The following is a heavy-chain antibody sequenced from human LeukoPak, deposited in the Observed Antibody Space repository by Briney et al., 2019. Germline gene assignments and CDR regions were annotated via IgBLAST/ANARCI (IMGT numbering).Heavy chain of an antibody. CDR3: ATDRGWRTSGYYLYYFEY. D-gene: IGHD3-3*01. V-gene: IGHV3-7*01. J-gene: IGHJ4*02. CDR2: IKHDGSEK. Sequence: GGSLRLPCVASGFTFSSTTMSWVRQAPGKGLEWVASIKHDGSEKYYVDSVRGRFTISRDNTMNSLYLQMSSLRAEDTAVYYCATDRGWRTSGYYLYYFEYWGQGTLVTYSS. CDR1: GFTFSSTT.